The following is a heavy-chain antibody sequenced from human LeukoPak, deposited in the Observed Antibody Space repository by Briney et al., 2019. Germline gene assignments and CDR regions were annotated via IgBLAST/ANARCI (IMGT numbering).Heavy chain of an antibody. CDR1: GGSISSYY. Sequence: SETLSLTCTVSGGSISSYYWSWIRQPPGKGLEWIGYICYSGSTNYNPSLKSRVTISVDTSKNQFSLKLSSVTAADTAVYYCARSGFYYDSSGYYRGFDYWGQGTLVTVSS. J-gene: IGHJ4*02. V-gene: IGHV4-59*01. D-gene: IGHD3-22*01. CDR2: ICYSGST. CDR3: ARSGFYYDSSGYYRGFDY.